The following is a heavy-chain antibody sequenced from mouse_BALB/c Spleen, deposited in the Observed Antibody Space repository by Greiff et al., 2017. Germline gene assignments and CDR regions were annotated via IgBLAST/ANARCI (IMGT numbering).Heavy chain of an antibody. CDR1: GFTFNTYA. V-gene: IGHV10-1*02. CDR2: IRSKSNNYAT. Sequence: DVQLVESGGGLVQPKGSLKLSCAASGFTFNTYAMNWVRQAPGKGLEWVARIRSKSNNYATYYADSVKDRFTISRDDSQSMLYLQMNNLKTEDTAMYYCVRQGYYGSSFDYWGQGTTLTVSS. CDR3: VRQGYYGSSFDY. D-gene: IGHD1-1*01. J-gene: IGHJ2*01.